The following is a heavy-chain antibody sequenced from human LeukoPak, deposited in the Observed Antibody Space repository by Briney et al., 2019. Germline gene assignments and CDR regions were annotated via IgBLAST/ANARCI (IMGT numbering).Heavy chain of an antibody. CDR1: GFTFSSYA. Sequence: PGGSLRLSCAASGFTFSSYALNWVRPAPGKGLEWVSGISGSGGGTYYADSVKGRFTISRDNSKNTLYLQMNSLRAEDTAVYYCPHTTGSSDYWGQGTLVTVSS. V-gene: IGHV3-23*01. CDR2: ISGSGGGT. CDR3: PHTTGSSDY. D-gene: IGHD4-17*01. J-gene: IGHJ4*02.